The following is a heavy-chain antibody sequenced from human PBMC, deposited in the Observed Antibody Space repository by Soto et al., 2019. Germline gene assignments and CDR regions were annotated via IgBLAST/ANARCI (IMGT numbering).Heavy chain of an antibody. CDR2: IKSKTNAGTT. J-gene: IGHJ5*02. V-gene: IGHV3-15*01. CDR3: TTDEPRNRS. Sequence: EVQLVESGGGLVKAGESLRVSCAASGFTFSNACMSWVRQAPGKGLEWVGRIKSKTNAGTTDYAAAVKGRFSVSRDDSRDMLYLQMNRLKTEDTAVYYCTTDEPRNRSWGQGTLVTVSS. CDR1: GFTFSNAC.